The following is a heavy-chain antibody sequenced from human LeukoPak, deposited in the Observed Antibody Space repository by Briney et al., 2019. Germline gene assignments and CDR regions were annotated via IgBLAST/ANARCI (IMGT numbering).Heavy chain of an antibody. CDR2: IKQDGSEK. CDR3: ARDAAAGLIFDP. Sequence: PGGSLRLSCAASGFTFSNYWMSWVRQAPGKGLEWVANIKQDGSEKYYVDSVKGRFIISRDNAKNSLYLQMNSLRAEDTAVYYCARDAAAGLIFDPWGQGTLVTVSS. V-gene: IGHV3-7*01. D-gene: IGHD6-13*01. J-gene: IGHJ5*02. CDR1: GFTFSNYW.